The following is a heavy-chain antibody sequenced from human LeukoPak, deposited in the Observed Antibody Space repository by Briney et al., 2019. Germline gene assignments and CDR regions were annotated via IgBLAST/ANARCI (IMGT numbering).Heavy chain of an antibody. CDR2: ISAYNGNT. CDR1: GYTFTSYA. V-gene: IGHV1-18*01. J-gene: IGHJ6*02. D-gene: IGHD1-14*01. CDR3: ARDNLAYGMDV. Sequence: ASVKVSCKASGYTFTSYAMNWVRQAPGQGLEWMGWISAYNGNTNYAQKLQGRVTMTTDTSTSTAYMELRSLRSDDTAVYYCARDNLAYGMDVWGQGTTVTVSS.